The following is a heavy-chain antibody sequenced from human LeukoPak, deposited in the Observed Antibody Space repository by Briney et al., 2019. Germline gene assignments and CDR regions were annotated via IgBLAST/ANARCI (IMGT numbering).Heavy chain of an antibody. J-gene: IGHJ4*02. CDR1: GYTFTGYY. V-gene: IGHV1-2*02. CDR2: INPNSGGT. D-gene: IGHD3-10*01. CDR3: ARLEMVRGVIKGSDY. Sequence: GASVKVSCKASGYTFTGYYMHWVRQAPGQGLEWMGWINPNSGGTNYAQKFQGRVTMTRDTSISTAYMELSRLRSDDTAVYYCARLEMVRGVIKGSDYWGQGTLVTVSS.